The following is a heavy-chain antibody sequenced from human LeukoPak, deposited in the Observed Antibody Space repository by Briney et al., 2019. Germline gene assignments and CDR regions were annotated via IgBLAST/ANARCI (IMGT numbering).Heavy chain of an antibody. Sequence: GGSLRLSCAASGFTLSNAWMNWVRQAPGKGLEWVSSISSSSSYIYYADSVKGRFTISRDNAKNSLYLQMNSLRAEDTAVYYCARGNMVQDYWGQGTLVTVSS. CDR3: ARGNMVQDY. J-gene: IGHJ4*02. CDR2: ISSSSSYI. V-gene: IGHV3-21*01. CDR1: GFTLSNAW. D-gene: IGHD3-10*01.